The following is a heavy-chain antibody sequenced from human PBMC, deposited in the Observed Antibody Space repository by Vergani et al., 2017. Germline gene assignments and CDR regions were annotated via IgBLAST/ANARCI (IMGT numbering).Heavy chain of an antibody. V-gene: IGHV3-53*01. Sequence: EVQLVESGGGLIQPGGSLRLSCAASGFTVSSNYMSWVRQAPGKGLEWVAVINSGGSTYYADSVKGRFTISRDNSKNTLYLQMNSLRAEDTAVYYCARDSLSGSFAFDIWGQGTMVTVSS. D-gene: IGHD1-26*01. CDR1: GFTVSSNY. CDR3: ARDSLSGSFAFDI. J-gene: IGHJ3*02. CDR2: INSGGST.